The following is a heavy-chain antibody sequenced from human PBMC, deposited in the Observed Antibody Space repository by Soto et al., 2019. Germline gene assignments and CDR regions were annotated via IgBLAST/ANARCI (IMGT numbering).Heavy chain of an antibody. Sequence: VGSLRLSCAASGFNFTNYAMTWVRQAPGKGLEWVSRISGSSGNTYYSDSVKGRFSVSRDSSKNTLYLQMSSLRAEDTAVYYCAKHYYGPEHWGQGTLVTVSS. J-gene: IGHJ4*02. CDR2: ISGSSGNT. CDR3: AKHYYGPEH. CDR1: GFNFTNYA. D-gene: IGHD3-10*01. V-gene: IGHV3-23*01.